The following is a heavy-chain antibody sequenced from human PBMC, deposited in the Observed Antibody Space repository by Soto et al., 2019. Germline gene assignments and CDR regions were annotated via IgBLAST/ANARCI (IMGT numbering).Heavy chain of an antibody. CDR1: GGSISSSSYY. CDR2: IYYSGST. V-gene: IGHV4-39*01. J-gene: IGHJ4*02. Sequence: QLQLQESGPGLVKPSETLSLTCTVSGGSISSSSYYWGWIRQPPGQGLEWIGSIYYSGSTYYNPSLKSRVTISVDTSKNQFSLKLSSVTAADTAVYYCARHAEGLDYWGQGTLVTVSS. CDR3: ARHAEGLDY.